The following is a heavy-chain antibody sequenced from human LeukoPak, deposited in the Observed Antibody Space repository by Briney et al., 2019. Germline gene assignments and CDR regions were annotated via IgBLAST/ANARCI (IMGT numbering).Heavy chain of an antibody. CDR2: ISPTGDGA. CDR3: AKAGDRNYFDY. J-gene: IGHJ4*02. V-gene: IGHV3-23*01. Sequence: PGGSLRLSCAASGFTFSTYALHWVRQAPGKGLEWVSGISPTGDGAYYADSVKGRFTISRDNFKNILYVHMNSLRAEDTAVYYGAKAGDRNYFDYWGQGALVTVSS. D-gene: IGHD3-22*01. CDR1: GFTFSTYA.